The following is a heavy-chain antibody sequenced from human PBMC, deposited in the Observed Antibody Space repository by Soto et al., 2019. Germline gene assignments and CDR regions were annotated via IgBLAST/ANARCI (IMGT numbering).Heavy chain of an antibody. Sequence: EVQLLESGGGLVQPGGSLRLSCAASEFSFGGYAISWVRQAPGKGLEWVSSISGSGASAFYAASVRGRFTISRDNTGNTVSLQMNSLRAEDTALYYSAKGSRGYTTYYFDYWGQGTRITVSS. V-gene: IGHV3-23*01. CDR3: AKGSRGYTTYYFDY. CDR2: ISGSGASA. CDR1: EFSFGGYA. J-gene: IGHJ4*02. D-gene: IGHD5-18*01.